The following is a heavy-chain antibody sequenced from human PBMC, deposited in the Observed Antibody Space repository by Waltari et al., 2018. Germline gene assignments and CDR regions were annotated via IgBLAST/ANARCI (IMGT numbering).Heavy chain of an antibody. J-gene: IGHJ4*02. D-gene: IGHD2-2*01. CDR2: INEAVNEK. CDR1: GFTISTYW. CDR3: ARNHGQSSNDVYFDY. V-gene: IGHV3-7*02. Sequence: QLVESGGGLVQPGGSLRLSCVASGFTISTYWMSWVRQDPGKGLEWVANINEAVNEKYYEESVKCRFTVSRDNAKNSRYLQMNSLRDEDTAVYYCARNHGQSSNDVYFDYWGQGTLVTVSS.